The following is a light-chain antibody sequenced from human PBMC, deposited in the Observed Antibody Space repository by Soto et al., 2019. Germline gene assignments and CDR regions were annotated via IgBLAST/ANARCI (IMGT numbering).Light chain of an antibody. V-gene: IGKV1-5*01. CDR3: QQYDNYKPLT. CDR1: QSISSW. Sequence: DLQITQSPSTLSAYVGSRVTITFRAIQSISSWLAWYQQKPGKAPKLLIFDASSLESGTPSRFSGRRSGTQFTLTINGLQPDDFATYYSQQYDNYKPLTFGGGTKVDIK. CDR2: DAS. J-gene: IGKJ4*01.